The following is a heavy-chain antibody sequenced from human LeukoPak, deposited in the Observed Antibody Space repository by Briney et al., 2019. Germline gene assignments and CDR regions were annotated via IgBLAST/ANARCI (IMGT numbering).Heavy chain of an antibody. J-gene: IGHJ6*03. D-gene: IGHD6-19*01. CDR3: ARRAVAQLASGFYYYMDV. CDR1: GGTFSSYA. CDR2: IIPIFGTA. Sequence: GASVKVSCKASGGTFSSYAISWVRQAPGQGLEWMGGIIPIFGTANYAQKFQGRVTITTDESTSTAYMELSSLRSNDTAVYYCARRAVAQLASGFYYYMDVWGKGTTVTVSS. V-gene: IGHV1-69*05.